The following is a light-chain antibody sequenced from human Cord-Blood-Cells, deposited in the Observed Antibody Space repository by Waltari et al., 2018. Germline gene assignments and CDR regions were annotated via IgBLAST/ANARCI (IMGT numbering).Light chain of an antibody. Sequence: QSALTQPASVSGSPGQSITISCTGTSSDVGGYNYVPWYQQHPGKAPKLMIYEVSNRSSGVSNRFSGSKSGNTASLTISGLQAEDEADYYCSSYTSSSTLVFGTGTKVTVL. CDR3: SSYTSSSTLV. V-gene: IGLV2-14*01. J-gene: IGLJ1*01. CDR2: EVS. CDR1: SSDVGGYNY.